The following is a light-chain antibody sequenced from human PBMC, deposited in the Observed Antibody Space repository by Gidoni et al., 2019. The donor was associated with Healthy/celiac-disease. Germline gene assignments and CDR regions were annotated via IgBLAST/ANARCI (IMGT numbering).Light chain of an antibody. J-gene: IGLJ3*02. V-gene: IGLV2-14*01. Sequence: QSALTQPAPVSGSPGQSITISCTGTSSAVGGYNYVSWYQQHPGKAPTPMIYEVSSRPSGVPDRFSGSKSGTTASLTISGLQAEDEADYYCSSYTSSSTPWVFGGGTKLTVL. CDR3: SSYTSSSTPWV. CDR1: SSAVGGYNY. CDR2: EVS.